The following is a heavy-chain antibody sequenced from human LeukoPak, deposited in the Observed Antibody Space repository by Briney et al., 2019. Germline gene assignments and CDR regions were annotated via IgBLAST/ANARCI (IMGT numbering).Heavy chain of an antibody. D-gene: IGHD3-22*01. CDR3: ARDQGDSSGYYEYYYYYYGMDV. J-gene: IGHJ6*02. Sequence: GGSLRLSCAASGFTFSSYGMHWVRQAPGKGLEWVAVIWNEGSNKYYADSVKGRFTISRDNSKNTLYLQMNSLRAEDTAVYYCARDQGDSSGYYEYYYYYYGMDVWGQGTTVTVSS. CDR1: GFTFSSYG. CDR2: IWNEGSNK. V-gene: IGHV3-33*01.